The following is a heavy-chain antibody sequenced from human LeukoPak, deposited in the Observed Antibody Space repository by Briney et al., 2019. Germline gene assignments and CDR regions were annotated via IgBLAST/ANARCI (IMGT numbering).Heavy chain of an antibody. Sequence: PGGSLRLSCAASGFTFSTYAMSWVRQAPGKGLEWVSTIGGSDGGTYYAESVKGRFIISRDTSKNTLFLQIDSLRAEDTALYYCARNDFGSGWLGDYWGQGTLVTVFS. J-gene: IGHJ4*02. D-gene: IGHD6-19*01. CDR2: IGGSDGGT. CDR1: GFTFSTYA. CDR3: ARNDFGSGWLGDY. V-gene: IGHV3-23*01.